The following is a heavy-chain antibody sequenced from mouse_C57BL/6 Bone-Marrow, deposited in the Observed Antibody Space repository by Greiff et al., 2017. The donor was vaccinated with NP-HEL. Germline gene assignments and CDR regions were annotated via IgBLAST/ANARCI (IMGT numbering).Heavy chain of an antibody. D-gene: IGHD2-5*01. V-gene: IGHV1-76*01. J-gene: IGHJ1*03. CDR1: GYTFTDYY. CDR3: ASEAYYSNYWYFDV. Sequence: VQLQQSGAELVRPGASVKLSCKASGYTFTDYYINWVKQRPGQGLEWIARIYPGSGNTYYNEKFKGKATLTAEKSSSTAYMQLSSLTSEDSAVYFCASEAYYSNYWYFDVWGTGTTVTVSS. CDR2: IYPGSGNT.